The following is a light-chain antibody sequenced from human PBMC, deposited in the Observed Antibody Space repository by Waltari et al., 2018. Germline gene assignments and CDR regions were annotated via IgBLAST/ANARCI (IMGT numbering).Light chain of an antibody. CDR3: HQYHNSPQT. CDR2: GTS. J-gene: IGKJ1*01. Sequence: EIELTQSPGTLSLSPGDRATLSCRASHSVNSAYLAWYQQKRGQAPRLLIYGTSTRATGITERFSGSGAGTDFILTISRLEPEDFAIYDCHQYHNSPQTFGQGTKVEI. V-gene: IGKV3-20*01. CDR1: HSVNSAY.